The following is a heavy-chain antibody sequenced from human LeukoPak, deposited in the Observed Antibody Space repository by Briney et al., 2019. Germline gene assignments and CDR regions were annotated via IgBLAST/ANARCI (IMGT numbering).Heavy chain of an antibody. CDR1: GYTFTGYY. D-gene: IGHD6-19*01. V-gene: IGHV1-2*02. CDR3: ARDKSGSSGWYSYFDY. CDR2: INPNSGDT. J-gene: IGHJ4*02. Sequence: AAVKVSCKASGYTFTGYYMHWVRQAPGQGLEWMGWINPNSGDTNYAQKFQGRVTMTRDTSISTAYMELSRLRSDDTAVYYCARDKSGSSGWYSYFDYWGQGTLVTVSS.